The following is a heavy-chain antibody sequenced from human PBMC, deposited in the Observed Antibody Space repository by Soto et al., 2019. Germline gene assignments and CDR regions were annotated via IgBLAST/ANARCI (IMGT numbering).Heavy chain of an antibody. V-gene: IGHV1-18*01. CDR1: GYTFTSYG. D-gene: IGHD3-3*01. J-gene: IGHJ5*02. CDR2: ISAYNGNT. CDR3: ARHRYYDFWSGSNWFDP. Sequence: VASVKVSCKASGYTFTSYGISWVRQAPGQGLEWMGWISAYNGNTNYAQKLQGRVTMTTDTSTSTAYMELRSLRSDDTAVYYCARHRYYDFWSGSNWFDPWGQGTLVTVSS.